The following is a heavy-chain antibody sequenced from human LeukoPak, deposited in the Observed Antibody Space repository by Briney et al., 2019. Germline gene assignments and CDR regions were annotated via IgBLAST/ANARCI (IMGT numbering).Heavy chain of an antibody. Sequence: SETLSLTCAVSGYSISSGYYWGWIRQPPGKGLEWIGSIYHSGSTYYNPSLKSRVTISVDTSKNQFSLKLSSVTAADTAVYYCARPLLTGIVGATWHCWGQGTLVTVSS. CDR3: ARPLLTGIVGATWHC. CDR2: IYHSGST. J-gene: IGHJ4*02. CDR1: GYSISSGYY. V-gene: IGHV4-38-2*01. D-gene: IGHD1-26*01.